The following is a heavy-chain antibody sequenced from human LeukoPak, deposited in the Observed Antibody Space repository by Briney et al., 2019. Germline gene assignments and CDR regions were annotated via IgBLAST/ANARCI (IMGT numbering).Heavy chain of an antibody. CDR3: ARRGYCSSTSCFWHFDY. D-gene: IGHD2-2*01. V-gene: IGHV4-39*01. CDR2: IYYSGST. J-gene: IGHJ4*02. Sequence: SETLSLTCTVSGGSISGSIYYWGWIRQPPGKGLEWIGSIYYSGSTYYNPSLKSRVTISVDTSKNQFSLKLSSVTAADTAVYYCARRGYCSSTSCFWHFDYWGQGTLVTVSS. CDR1: GGSISGSIYY.